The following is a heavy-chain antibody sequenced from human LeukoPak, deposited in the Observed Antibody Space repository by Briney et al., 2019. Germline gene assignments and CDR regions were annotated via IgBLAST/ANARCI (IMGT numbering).Heavy chain of an antibody. V-gene: IGHV3-23*01. Sequence: QPGGSLRHSCAASGFTFSNFAMSWGRQAPRKGLEWVSALRGDGGGIFYGGSVKGRFTISRDNAKNTVSLQMNNLRAEDTALYYCVKEDGGYDGFDHWGRGTLVTVSS. D-gene: IGHD5-12*01. CDR1: GFTFSNFA. J-gene: IGHJ4*02. CDR3: VKEDGGYDGFDH. CDR2: LRGDGGGI.